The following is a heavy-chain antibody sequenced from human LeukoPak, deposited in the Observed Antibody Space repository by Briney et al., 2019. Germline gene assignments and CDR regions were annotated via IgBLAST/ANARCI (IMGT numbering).Heavy chain of an antibody. V-gene: IGHV4-39*01. CDR1: GFTVSSLW. Sequence: MPGGSLRLSCAASGFTVSSLWMTWVRQAPGKGLEWIGSIYYSGSTYYNPSLKSRVTISVDTSKNQFSLKLPSVTAADTAVYYCARISSGWPHYYMDVWGKGNTVTVSS. CDR3: ARISSGWPHYYMDV. CDR2: IYYSGST. D-gene: IGHD6-19*01. J-gene: IGHJ6*03.